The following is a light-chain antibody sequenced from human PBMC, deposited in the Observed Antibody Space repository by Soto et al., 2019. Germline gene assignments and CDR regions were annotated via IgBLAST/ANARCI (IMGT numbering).Light chain of an antibody. Sequence: QSVLTQPPSASSAPGQTVTISCSGSSSNIGRTYVSSYQQLPGTAPKLLLYDNNKRPSGIPDRFSVSKSGTSASLGITGLQTGDEADYYCGTWDSSLSAVVFGAGTTLTVL. V-gene: IGLV1-51*01. CDR2: DNN. CDR3: GTWDSSLSAVV. CDR1: SSNIGRTY. J-gene: IGLJ2*01.